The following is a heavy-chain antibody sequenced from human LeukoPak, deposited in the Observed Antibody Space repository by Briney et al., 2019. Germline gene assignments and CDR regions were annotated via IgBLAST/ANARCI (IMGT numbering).Heavy chain of an antibody. J-gene: IGHJ6*03. CDR1: GGSISSGSYY. V-gene: IGHV4-61*02. CDR2: IYTSGST. D-gene: IGHD6-13*01. CDR3: AKGPSTAAGTRPYYYYYMDV. Sequence: PSETLSLTCTVSGGSISSGSYYWSWIRQPAGKGLEWIGRIYTSGSTNYNPSLKSRVTISVDTSKNQFSLKLSSVTAADTAVYYCAKGPSTAAGTRPYYYYYMDVWGKGTTVTVSS.